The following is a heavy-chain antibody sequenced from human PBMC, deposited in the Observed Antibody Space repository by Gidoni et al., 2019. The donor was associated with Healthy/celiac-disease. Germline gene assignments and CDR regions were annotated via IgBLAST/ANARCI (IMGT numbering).Heavy chain of an antibody. D-gene: IGHD3-22*01. CDR3: ARGSAADYYDSSGYEQPFDY. CDR1: GGTFSSYA. CDR2: IIPILGIA. J-gene: IGHJ4*02. V-gene: IGHV1-69*04. Sequence: QVQLVQSGAEVTKPGSSVTVSCKASGGTFSSYAISWVRQAPGQGLEWMGRIIPILGIANYAQKFQGRVTITADKSTSTAYMELSSLRSEDTAVYYCARGSAADYYDSSGYEQPFDYWGQGTLVTVSS.